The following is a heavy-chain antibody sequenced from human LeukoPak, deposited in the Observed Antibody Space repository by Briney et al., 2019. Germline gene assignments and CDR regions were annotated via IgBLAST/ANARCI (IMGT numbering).Heavy chain of an antibody. CDR3: AKIPTYYYDSGGPKVDY. V-gene: IGHV3-30*02. J-gene: IGHJ4*02. CDR1: GFTFSSYG. Sequence: GGSLRLSCAASGFTFSSYGMHWVRQAPGKGLEWVAFIRYDGSNKYYADSVKGRFTISRDNSKNTLYLQMNSLRAEDTAVYYCAKIPTYYYDSGGPKVDYWGQGTLVTVSS. D-gene: IGHD3-22*01. CDR2: IRYDGSNK.